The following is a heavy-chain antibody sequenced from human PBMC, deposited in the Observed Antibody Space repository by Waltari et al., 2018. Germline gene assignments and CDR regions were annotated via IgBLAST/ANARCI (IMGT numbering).Heavy chain of an antibody. J-gene: IGHJ3*02. CDR1: GFTFSTYA. CDR3: SKDDRFPNDVFDI. CDR2: ISGTDGSE. Sequence: EVQLLESGGGLVQPGGSLRLSCSASGFTFSTYAMSWVRQAPGKGLEWVSGISGTDGSEMDAGFGEGRFTLSQDKSKNTVFLQMNRPRVEDTALYYCSKDDRFPNDVFDIWGQGTMVTVSS. D-gene: IGHD2-21*01. V-gene: IGHV3-23*01.